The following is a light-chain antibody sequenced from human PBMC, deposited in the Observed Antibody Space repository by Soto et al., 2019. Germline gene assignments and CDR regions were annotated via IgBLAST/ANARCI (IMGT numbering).Light chain of an antibody. V-gene: IGKV3-15*01. Sequence: EIVMTQSPATLSVSPGERATLSCRASQSVSSNLAWYQQKPGQAPRLLIYGASTRATGIPARFSGSGSGTEFTLTISSLQSEDFAVYYCQHYNTFGGGTKVEIK. CDR2: GAS. CDR1: QSVSSN. CDR3: QHYNT. J-gene: IGKJ4*02.